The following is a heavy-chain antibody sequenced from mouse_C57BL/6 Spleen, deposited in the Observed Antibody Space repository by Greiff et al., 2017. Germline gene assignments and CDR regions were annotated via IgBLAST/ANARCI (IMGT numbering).Heavy chain of an antibody. CDR2: ISDGGSYT. D-gene: IGHD6-1*01. CDR3: TSSEYWYFDG. V-gene: IGHV5-4*03. J-gene: IGHJ1*03. CDR1: GFTFSSYA. Sequence: EVMLVESGGGLVKPGGSLKLSCAASGFTFSSYAMSWVRQTPEKRLEWVATISDGGSYTYYPDNVKGRFTISGDNAKNSLYLQLSHLKSEDTARYYCTSSEYWYFDGWGTGTTVTVAS.